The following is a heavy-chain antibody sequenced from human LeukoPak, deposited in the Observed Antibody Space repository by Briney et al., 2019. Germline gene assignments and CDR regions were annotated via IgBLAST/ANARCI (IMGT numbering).Heavy chain of an antibody. D-gene: IGHD3-16*02. CDR2: IKQDGSEK. CDR1: GFTFSSYW. V-gene: IGHV3-7*01. Sequence: GGSLRLSCAASGFTFSSYWMSWVRQAPGKGLEWVANIKQDGSEKYYVDSVKGRFTISRDNAKNSLYLQMNSLRAEDTAVYYCARMGKVQGVIHFDYWAREPWSPSPQ. J-gene: IGHJ4*02. CDR3: ARMGKVQGVIHFDY.